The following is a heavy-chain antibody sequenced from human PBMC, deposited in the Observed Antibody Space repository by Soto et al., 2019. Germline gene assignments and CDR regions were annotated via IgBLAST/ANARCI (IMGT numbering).Heavy chain of an antibody. CDR3: ARVQHPINYYDSSGPIWYFDL. CDR1: GYSISSGYY. V-gene: IGHV4-38-2*02. J-gene: IGHJ2*01. Sequence: SETLSLTCTVSGYSISSGYYWGWIRQPPGKGLEWIGSIYHSGSTYYNPSLKSRVTISVDTSNNQFSLKLSSVTAADTAVYYCARVQHPINYYDSSGPIWYFDLWGRGTLVTVSS. D-gene: IGHD3-22*01. CDR2: IYHSGST.